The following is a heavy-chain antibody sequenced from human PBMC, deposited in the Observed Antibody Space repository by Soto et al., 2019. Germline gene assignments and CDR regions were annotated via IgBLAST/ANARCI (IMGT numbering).Heavy chain of an antibody. V-gene: IGHV3-53*01. Sequence: GGSLRLSCAASGFTVSSNYMSWVRQAPGKGLEWVSVIYSGGSTYYADSVKGRFTISRDNSKNTLYLQMNSLRAEDTAVYYCARAEPQLWIYYYGMDVWGQGTTVTVSS. CDR2: IYSGGST. CDR3: ARAEPQLWIYYYGMDV. D-gene: IGHD5-18*01. J-gene: IGHJ6*02. CDR1: GFTVSSNY.